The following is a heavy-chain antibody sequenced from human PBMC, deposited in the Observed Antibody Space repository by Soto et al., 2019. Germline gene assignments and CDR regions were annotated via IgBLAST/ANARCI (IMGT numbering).Heavy chain of an antibody. J-gene: IGHJ4*02. CDR2: ISGSGGST. V-gene: IGHV3-23*01. Sequence: EVQLLESGGGLVQPGGSLRLSCAASGFTFSSYAMSWVRQAPGKGLEWVSAISGSGGSTYYADSGKGRFTISRDNSKNTRYRQMNSLRADDTAVYYCAEDSESVDYWAKGAMVTVSS. CDR3: AEDSESVDY. D-gene: IGHD3-3*01. CDR1: GFTFSSYA.